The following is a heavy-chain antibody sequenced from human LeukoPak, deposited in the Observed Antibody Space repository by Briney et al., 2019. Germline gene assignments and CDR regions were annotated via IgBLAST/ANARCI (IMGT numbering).Heavy chain of an antibody. CDR1: GFTFSSYA. V-gene: IGHV3-74*01. Sequence: GGSLGLSCAASGFTFSSYAMGWVRQAPGKGLVWVSRINSDGSRTSYADSVKGRFTISRDNAKNTLYLQMNSLRAEDTAVYYCARGGDYSWEAVPWWGQGTLVTVSS. CDR2: INSDGSRT. D-gene: IGHD4-17*01. J-gene: IGHJ4*02. CDR3: ARGGDYSWEAVPW.